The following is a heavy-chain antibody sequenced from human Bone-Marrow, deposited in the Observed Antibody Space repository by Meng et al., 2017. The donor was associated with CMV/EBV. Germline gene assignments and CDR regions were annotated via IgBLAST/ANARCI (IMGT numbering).Heavy chain of an antibody. CDR2: INPTGGST. CDR1: GYTFTSYS. Sequence: QVQLVQSGAEVKKPGASVKVSCKASGYTFTSYSIHWVRQAPGQGLEWMGIINPTGGSTSYAQKFQGRVTMARDMSTSTVYMELSSLRSEDTAIYFCARGSSSAWYPFDYWGQGALVTVSS. V-gene: IGHV1-46*01. J-gene: IGHJ4*02. D-gene: IGHD6-19*01. CDR3: ARGSSSAWYPFDY.